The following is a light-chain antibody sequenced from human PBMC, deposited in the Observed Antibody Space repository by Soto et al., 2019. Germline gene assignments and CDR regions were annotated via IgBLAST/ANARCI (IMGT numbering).Light chain of an antibody. CDR3: MQGTHWPLT. J-gene: IGKJ1*01. CDR1: QSLVYIDGNTY. V-gene: IGKV2-30*01. Sequence: DVVMTQSPLSLPVTLGQPASISCRSSQSLVYIDGNTYLHWFQQRPGQTPRRLIYRVSNRDSGVPDRFSGSGSGTDFTLKITSVEADDVGVYYCMQGTHWPLTFGQGTTVEIK. CDR2: RVS.